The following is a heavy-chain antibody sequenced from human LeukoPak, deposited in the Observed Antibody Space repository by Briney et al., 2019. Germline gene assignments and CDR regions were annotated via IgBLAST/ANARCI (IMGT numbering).Heavy chain of an antibody. V-gene: IGHV4-34*01. CDR2: INHSGSS. J-gene: IGHJ6*02. CDR1: GWSFSGYY. CDR3: ARGDYDILTGYPYYYYYGMDV. D-gene: IGHD3-9*01. Sequence: SETLSLTCAAYGWSFSGYYWSWIRQPPGKGLEWIGEINHSGSSNYNPSLKSRVTITAEASTNKFSLKMSSVTAADTAVYYCARGDYDILTGYPYYYYYGMDVWGQGTTVTVSS.